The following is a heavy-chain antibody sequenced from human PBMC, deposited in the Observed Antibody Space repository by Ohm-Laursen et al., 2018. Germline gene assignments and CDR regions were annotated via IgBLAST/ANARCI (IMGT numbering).Heavy chain of an antibody. J-gene: IGHJ4*02. V-gene: IGHV1-46*01. D-gene: IGHD2-15*01. CDR1: GFTFTDFY. CDR3: ARGIGSGGSSVY. Sequence: ASVKVSCKASGFTFTDFYMHWVRQAPGRGLEWMGIINPNGVSTDYPQKFQGRLTMTRDTSTSTVYMELTNLRSEDTAIYFCARGIGSGGSSVYWGQGTLVTVSS. CDR2: INPNGVST.